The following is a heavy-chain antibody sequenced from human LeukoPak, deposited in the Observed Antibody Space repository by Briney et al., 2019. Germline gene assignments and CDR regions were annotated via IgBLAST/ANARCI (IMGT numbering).Heavy chain of an antibody. J-gene: IGHJ4*02. CDR2: IVGSGGST. D-gene: IGHD3-22*01. CDR1: GFTFSNYD. V-gene: IGHV3-23*01. CDR3: AKGEAPYYYDSSGYFVYFDY. Sequence: PGASLRLSCAASGFTFSNYDMSWVREAPGKGLEWVSAIVGSGGSTYYADSVKGRFSFSRDNSKNTLFLQMNSLRAEDTAVYYCAKGEAPYYYDSSGYFVYFDYWGQGTLVTVSS.